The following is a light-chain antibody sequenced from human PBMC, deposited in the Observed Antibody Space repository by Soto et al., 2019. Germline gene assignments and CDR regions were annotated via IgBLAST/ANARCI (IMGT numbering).Light chain of an antibody. J-gene: IGKJ1*01. CDR2: KAS. CDR1: HSISSW. V-gene: IGKV1-5*03. Sequence: DIQMTQSPSTLSASVGDRVTITCRASHSISSWLAWYQQKPGKAPKLLIYKASSLESGVPSRFSASGSGTEFTLTISSLQPDDCATYYCQQYNSYPWTFGQGTKVEIK. CDR3: QQYNSYPWT.